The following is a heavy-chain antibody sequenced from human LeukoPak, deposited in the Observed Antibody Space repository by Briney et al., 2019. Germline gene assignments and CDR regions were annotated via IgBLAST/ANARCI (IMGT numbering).Heavy chain of an antibody. Sequence: GESLKISCKGSGYSFTTYWIAWVRQMPGKGLEWMGIIYPGDSDTRYSPSFRGQVTISADKSISTAYLQWSSPKASDTAMYYCARQVLVTARVDYWGQGTLVTVSS. J-gene: IGHJ4*02. D-gene: IGHD2-21*02. CDR3: ARQVLVTARVDY. CDR1: GYSFTTYW. V-gene: IGHV5-51*01. CDR2: IYPGDSDT.